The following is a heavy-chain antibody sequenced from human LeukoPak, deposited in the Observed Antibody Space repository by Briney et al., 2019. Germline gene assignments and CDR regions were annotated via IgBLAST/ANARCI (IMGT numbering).Heavy chain of an antibody. CDR3: AKGVRSGTYYNCFDS. J-gene: IGHJ5*01. V-gene: IGHV3-43*02. CDR1: GFNVDDYA. CDR2: ISGDGKTT. D-gene: IGHD1-26*01. Sequence: GGSLRLSCVASGFNVDDYALHWVRQAPGKGLEWISLISGDGKTTHYANSVKGRFTISRDNSENSLYLRMSSLRSEDTALYYCAKGVRSGTYYNCFDSWGQGTLVTSPQ.